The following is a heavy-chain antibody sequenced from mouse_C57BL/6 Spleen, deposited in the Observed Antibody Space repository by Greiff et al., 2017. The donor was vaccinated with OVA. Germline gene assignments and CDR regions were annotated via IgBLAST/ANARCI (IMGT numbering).Heavy chain of an antibody. Sequence: EVQRVESGPELVKPGASVKISCKASGYSFTGYYMNWVKQSPEKSLEWIGEINPSTGGTTYNQKFKAKATLTVDKSSSTAYMQLKSLTSEDSAVYYCARYDPTGGYAMDYWGQGTSVTVSS. D-gene: IGHD2-3*01. CDR2: INPSTGGT. CDR3: ARYDPTGGYAMDY. CDR1: GYSFTGYY. J-gene: IGHJ4*01. V-gene: IGHV1-42*01.